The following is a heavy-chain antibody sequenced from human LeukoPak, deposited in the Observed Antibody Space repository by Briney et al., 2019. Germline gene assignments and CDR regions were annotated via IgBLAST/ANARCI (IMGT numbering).Heavy chain of an antibody. CDR1: GFTFSSYA. J-gene: IGHJ4*02. V-gene: IGHV3-23*01. CDR2: ISGSGGST. D-gene: IGHD3-22*01. CDR3: AKGSITMIVVVNPFGY. Sequence: GGSLRLSCAASGFTFSSYAMSWVRQAPGKGLEWVSAISGSGGSTYYADSVKGRFTISRDNSKNTLYLQMNSVRAEDTAVYYCAKGSITMIVVVNPFGYWGQGTLVTVSS.